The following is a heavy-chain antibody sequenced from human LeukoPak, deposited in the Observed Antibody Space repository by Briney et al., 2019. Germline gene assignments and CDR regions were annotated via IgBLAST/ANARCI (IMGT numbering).Heavy chain of an antibody. J-gene: IGHJ5*02. CDR3: ARATGYSSGWYFVEILRAPQERAPNWFDP. CDR2: INTNTGNP. V-gene: IGHV7-4-1*02. Sequence: GASVKVSCKASGYTFTSYAMNWVRQAPGQGLEWMGWINTNTGNPTYAQGFTGRFVFSLDTSVSTAYLQISSLKAEDTAVYYCARATGYSSGWYFVEILRAPQERAPNWFDPWGQGTLVTVSS. CDR1: GYTFTSYA. D-gene: IGHD6-19*01.